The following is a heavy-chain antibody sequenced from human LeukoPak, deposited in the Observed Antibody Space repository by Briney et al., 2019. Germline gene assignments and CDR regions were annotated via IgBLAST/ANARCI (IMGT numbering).Heavy chain of an antibody. V-gene: IGHV3-21*01. CDR2: ISSSSNYI. CDR1: GFTFSFYS. CDR3: ARDLHGESCTTPNCS. D-gene: IGHD3-10*01. Sequence: TGGSLRLSCAASGFTFSFYSMNWVRQAPGKGLEWISSISSSSNYIYYADSVKGRFTISRDNAKNSLYLQMNSLRADDTAMYYCARDLHGESCTTPNCSWGQGTLVIVSS. J-gene: IGHJ4*02.